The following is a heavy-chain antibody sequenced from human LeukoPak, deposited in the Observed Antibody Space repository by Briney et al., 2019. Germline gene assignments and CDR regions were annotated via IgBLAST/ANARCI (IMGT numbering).Heavy chain of an antibody. J-gene: IGHJ4*02. CDR3: ARGEYSSSSTLNY. D-gene: IGHD6-6*01. CDR1: GYTFTSYD. CDR2: MNPNSGNT. V-gene: IGHV1-8*01. Sequence: ASVKVSCKASGYTFTSYDINWVRQATGQGLEWMGWMNPNSGNTGYAQRFQGRVTMTRNTSISTAYMELSRLRSDDTAVYYCARGEYSSSSTLNYWGQGTLVTVSS.